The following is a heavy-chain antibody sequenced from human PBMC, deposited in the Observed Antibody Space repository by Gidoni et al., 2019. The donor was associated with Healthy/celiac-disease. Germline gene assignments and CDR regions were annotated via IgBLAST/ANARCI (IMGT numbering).Heavy chain of an antibody. J-gene: IGHJ4*02. CDR3: AKGEVGAPRGDFDY. CDR2: ISGSGGST. Sequence: EVQLLEPGGGLVQPGGSLRLSCAASGVTCSRFAMSWVRQAPGKGLEWVSAISGSGGSTYYADSVKGRFTISRDNSKNTLYLQMNSLRAEDTAVYYCAKGEVGAPRGDFDYWGQGTLVTVSS. V-gene: IGHV3-23*01. CDR1: GVTCSRFA. D-gene: IGHD1-26*01.